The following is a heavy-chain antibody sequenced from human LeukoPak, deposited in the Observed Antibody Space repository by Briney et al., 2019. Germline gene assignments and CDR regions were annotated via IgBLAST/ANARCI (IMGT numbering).Heavy chain of an antibody. J-gene: IGHJ4*02. D-gene: IGHD3-3*01. V-gene: IGHV4-31*03. CDR2: IYYSGST. CDR1: GGSISSGGYY. CDR3: ARGGTIFGVAGIDY. Sequence: PSETLSLTCTVSGGSISSGGYYWSWIRQRPGKGLEWIGYIYYSGSTYYNPSLKSRVTISVDTSKNQFSLKLSSVTAADTAVYYCARGGTIFGVAGIDYWGQGTLVTVSS.